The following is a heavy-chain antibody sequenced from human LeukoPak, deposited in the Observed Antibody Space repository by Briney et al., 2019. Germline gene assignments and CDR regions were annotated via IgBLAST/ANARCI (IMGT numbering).Heavy chain of an antibody. Sequence: PSETLSLTCTASGGSISSYYWSWIRQPPGKGLEWIGYIYYSGSTNYNPSLKSRVTISVETSKNQFSLKLSSVTAADTAVYYCAREVRGYSYGYRPTELYWYIDVWGRGTLVTVSS. CDR1: GGSISSYY. J-gene: IGHJ2*01. V-gene: IGHV4-59*12. CDR3: AREVRGYSYGYRPTELYWYIDV. CDR2: IYYSGST. D-gene: IGHD5-18*01.